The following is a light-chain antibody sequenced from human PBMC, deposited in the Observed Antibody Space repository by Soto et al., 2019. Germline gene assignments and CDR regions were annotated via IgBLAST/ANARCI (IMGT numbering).Light chain of an antibody. CDR2: VNSDGSH. CDR3: QTWSTDIRV. V-gene: IGLV4-69*01. J-gene: IGLJ3*02. CDR1: SGHNSYA. Sequence: QLVLTQSPSASASLGDSVKLTCTLSSGHNSYAIAWHQQQPEKGPRYLMKVNSDGSHSKGDGIPDRFSGSSSGAERYLTISSLQSEDEADYYCQTWSTDIRVFGGGTQLTVL.